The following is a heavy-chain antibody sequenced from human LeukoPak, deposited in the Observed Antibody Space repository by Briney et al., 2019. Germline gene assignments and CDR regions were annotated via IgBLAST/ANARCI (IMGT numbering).Heavy chain of an antibody. J-gene: IGHJ6*03. D-gene: IGHD3-3*01. CDR1: GGSFSGYY. CDR3: ARDPLFWSGYTPYYYYMDV. CDR2: IHYSGRI. V-gene: IGHV4-34*01. Sequence: SETLSLTCAVYGGSFSGYYWTWIRQPPGKGLEWIGEIHYSGRINYNPSLTRRVTVSADTSNNHFSLTMNSVTAADTAVYYCARDPLFWSGYTPYYYYMDVWGKGTMVTVSS.